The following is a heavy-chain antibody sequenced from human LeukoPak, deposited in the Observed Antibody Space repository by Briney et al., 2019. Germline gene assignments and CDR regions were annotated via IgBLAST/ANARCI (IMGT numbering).Heavy chain of an antibody. CDR1: GFTFSSYS. J-gene: IGHJ4*01. D-gene: IGHD6-6*01. Sequence: GGSLSLSCAASGFTFSSYSMNWVRQAPGKGLDWVSHITSSSSAIYYADSVKGRFIISRDNTNNSLYLQMNTLRPEDTAVYYCARPLYSSSPDWGHGTLVTASS. CDR2: ITSSSSAI. CDR3: ARPLYSSSPD. V-gene: IGHV3-48*01.